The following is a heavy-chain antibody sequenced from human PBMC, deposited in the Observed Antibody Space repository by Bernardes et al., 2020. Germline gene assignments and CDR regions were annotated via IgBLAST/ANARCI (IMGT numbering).Heavy chain of an antibody. Sequence: SETLSLTCAVYGGSFSGYYWSWIRQPPGKGLEWIGEINHSGSTNYNPSLKSRVTISVDTSKNQFSLKLSSVTAADTAVYYCASGDFAKLFDYWGQGTLVTVSS. CDR1: GGSFSGYY. CDR2: INHSGST. J-gene: IGHJ4*02. CDR3: ASGDFAKLFDY. V-gene: IGHV4-34*01. D-gene: IGHD3-3*01.